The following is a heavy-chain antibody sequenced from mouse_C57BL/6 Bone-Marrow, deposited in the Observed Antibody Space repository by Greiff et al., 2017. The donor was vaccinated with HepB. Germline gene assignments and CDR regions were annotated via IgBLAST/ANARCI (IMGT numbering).Heavy chain of an antibody. J-gene: IGHJ3*01. CDR2: ISSGSSTI. Sequence: EVQLVESGGGLVKPGGSLKLSCAASGFTFRDYGMHWVRQAPEKGLEWVAYISSGSSTIYYADTVKGRFTISRDNAKNTLFLQMTSLRSEDTAMYYCARPLFFAYWGQGTLVTVSA. V-gene: IGHV5-17*01. CDR1: GFTFRDYG. D-gene: IGHD1-1*02. CDR3: ARPLFFAY.